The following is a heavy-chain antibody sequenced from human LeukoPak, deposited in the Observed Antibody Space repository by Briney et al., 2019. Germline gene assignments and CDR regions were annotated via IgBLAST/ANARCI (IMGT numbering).Heavy chain of an antibody. CDR1: GFTFSSYW. V-gene: IGHV3-74*01. Sequence: PGGSLRLSCAASGFTFSSYWMHWVRQAPGKGLVWVSRINSDGSSTSYADSVKGRFTISRDNAKNTLYLQMNSLKTEDTAVYYCTTDLPQGYSYGYVSGDYWGQGTLVTVSS. CDR3: TTDLPQGYSYGYVSGDY. D-gene: IGHD5-18*01. J-gene: IGHJ4*02. CDR2: INSDGSST.